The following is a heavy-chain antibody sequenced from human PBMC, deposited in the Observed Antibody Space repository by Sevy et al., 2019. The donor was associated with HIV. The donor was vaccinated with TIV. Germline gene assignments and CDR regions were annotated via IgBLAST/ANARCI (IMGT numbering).Heavy chain of an antibody. CDR1: GFTFSSYA. D-gene: IGHD6-19*01. V-gene: IGHV3-23*01. CDR3: ARDASVAAYYFDF. Sequence: GGSLRLSCAASGFTFSSYAMSWVRQAPGKGLEWVSAISGSGGSTYYADSVKGRFTISRDNAKNSLYLQMNSLRVEDTAVYYCARDASVAAYYFDFWGQGTLVTVSS. CDR2: ISGSGGST. J-gene: IGHJ4*02.